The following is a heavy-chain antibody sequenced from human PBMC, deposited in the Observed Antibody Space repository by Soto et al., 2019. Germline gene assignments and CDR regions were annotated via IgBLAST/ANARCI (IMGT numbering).Heavy chain of an antibody. CDR1: GGTFSSYA. CDR3: TFGVVISHRYYYYYGMDV. J-gene: IGHJ6*02. D-gene: IGHD3-3*01. V-gene: IGHV1-69*06. CDR2: IIPIFGTA. Sequence: GASVKVSCKASGGTFSSYAISWVRQAPGQGLEWMGGIIPIFGTANYAQKFQGRVTITADKSTSTAYMELSSLRSEDTAVYYCTFGVVISHRYYYYYGMDVWGQGTTVTVSS.